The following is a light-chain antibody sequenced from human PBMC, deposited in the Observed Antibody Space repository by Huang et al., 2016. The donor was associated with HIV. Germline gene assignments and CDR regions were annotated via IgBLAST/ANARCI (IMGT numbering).Light chain of an antibody. CDR2: GAS. Sequence: EIVMTQSPATLSVFPGERATLSCRASQSVSSNLAWYQQKPGQSPRRLLYGASTRATGIPARFSGRGCGTEFTLTISSLQSEDFAVYYCQQYTNWPRTFGQGTKVEIK. J-gene: IGKJ1*01. CDR1: QSVSSN. CDR3: QQYTNWPRT. V-gene: IGKV3-15*01.